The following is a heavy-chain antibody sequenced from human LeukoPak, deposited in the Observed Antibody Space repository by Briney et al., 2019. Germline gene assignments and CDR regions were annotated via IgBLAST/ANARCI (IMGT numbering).Heavy chain of an antibody. CDR1: GYTFTSYA. J-gene: IGHJ4*02. D-gene: IGHD6-13*01. V-gene: IGHV7-4-1*02. CDR3: ARDRGEQLVRRSRKGFDY. Sequence: ASVKVSCKASGYTFTSYAMNWVRQAPGQGLEWMGWINTNTGNPTYAQGFTGRFVFSLDTSVSTAYLQISSLKAEDTALYYCARDRGEQLVRRSRKGFDYWGQGTLVTVSS. CDR2: INTNTGNP.